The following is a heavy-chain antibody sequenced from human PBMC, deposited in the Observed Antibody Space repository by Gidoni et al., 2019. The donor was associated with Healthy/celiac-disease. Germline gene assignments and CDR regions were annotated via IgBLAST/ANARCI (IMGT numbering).Heavy chain of an antibody. CDR1: GFTFSSYA. Sequence: EVQLVESGGGLVQPGGSLRLSCAASGFTFSSYAMSWVRQAPGKGLEWVSAISGSGGSTYYADSVKGRFTISRDNSKNTLYLQMNSLRAEDTAVYYCAKESDSSGYYDHSSFDYWGQGTLVTVSS. V-gene: IGHV3-23*04. CDR2: ISGSGGST. D-gene: IGHD3-22*01. J-gene: IGHJ4*02. CDR3: AKESDSSGYYDHSSFDY.